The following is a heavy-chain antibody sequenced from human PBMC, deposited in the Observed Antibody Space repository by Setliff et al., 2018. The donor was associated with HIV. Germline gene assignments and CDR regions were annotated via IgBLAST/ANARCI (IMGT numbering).Heavy chain of an antibody. CDR2: IYYSWST. J-gene: IGHJ3*02. Sequence: SETLSLTCNVSGGSISSYYWNWIRQPPGKGLEWIGYIYYSWSTNYNPSLKSRFTISIDTSKNQFSLNLNSVTAADTAVYYCARVPRITTLRNAFDIWGQGTMVTVSS. D-gene: IGHD3-10*01. V-gene: IGHV4-59*12. CDR3: ARVPRITTLRNAFDI. CDR1: GGSISSYY.